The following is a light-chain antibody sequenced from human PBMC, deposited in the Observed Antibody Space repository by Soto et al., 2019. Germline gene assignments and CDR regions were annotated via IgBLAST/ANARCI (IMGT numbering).Light chain of an antibody. V-gene: IGLV2-11*01. J-gene: IGLJ1*01. CDR2: DVS. CDR1: SSDVGGYNH. Sequence: QSVLTQPRSVSGSPGQSVTISCTGTSSDVGGYNHVSWYQQHPGKAPKLMIYDVSKRPSGVPDRFSGSKSGNTASLTISGLQAEDEADYYCCSYADRYSLYVFGTGTKLTVL. CDR3: CSYADRYSLYV.